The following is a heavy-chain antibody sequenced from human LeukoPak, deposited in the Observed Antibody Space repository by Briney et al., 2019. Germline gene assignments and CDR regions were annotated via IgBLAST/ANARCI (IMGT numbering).Heavy chain of an antibody. CDR1: GYTYTSYL. V-gene: IGHV1-3*01. Sequence: ASVKVSCKASGYTYTSYLIHWVRQAPGQRLEWVGWINVGNDNTKYSQNFQGRVTITRDTSASTAYMELSSLGSEDTAVYYCARDSIWGSGTYGFDYWGQGALVTVSS. J-gene: IGHJ4*02. CDR3: ARDSIWGSGTYGFDY. CDR2: INVGNDNT. D-gene: IGHD1-26*01.